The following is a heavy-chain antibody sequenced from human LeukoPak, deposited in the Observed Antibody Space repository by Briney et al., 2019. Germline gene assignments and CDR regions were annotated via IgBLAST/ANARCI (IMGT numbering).Heavy chain of an antibody. CDR3: ARDGPIAVAAHYY. D-gene: IGHD6-19*01. Sequence: ASVKVSCKASGYTFTGYYMHWVRQATGQGLEWMGWMNPNSGNTGYAQKFQGRITMTRNTSISTAYMELRSLRSDDTAVYYCARDGPIAVAAHYYWGQGTLVTVSS. CDR1: GYTFTGYY. J-gene: IGHJ4*02. V-gene: IGHV1-8*02. CDR2: MNPNSGNT.